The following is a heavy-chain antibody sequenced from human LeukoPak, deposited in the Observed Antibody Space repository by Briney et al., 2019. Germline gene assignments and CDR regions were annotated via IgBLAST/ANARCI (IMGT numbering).Heavy chain of an antibody. CDR3: ARVSRWAEAIDY. D-gene: IGHD1-26*01. V-gene: IGHV4-59*01. J-gene: IGHJ4*02. CDR2: IHYSGGT. Sequence: SETLSLTCTVSGGSITSYYWNWIRQPPGKGLEWIGYIHYSGGTNYHPSVNSRVTMSVDTSKNQFSLRLTSVTAADAAVYYCARVSRWAEAIDYWGQGSLVTVSS. CDR1: GGSITSYY.